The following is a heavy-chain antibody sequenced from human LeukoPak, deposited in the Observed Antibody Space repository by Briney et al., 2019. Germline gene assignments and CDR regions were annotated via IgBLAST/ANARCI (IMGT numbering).Heavy chain of an antibody. CDR1: GGSISSSNW. D-gene: IGHD5-24*01. Sequence: PSETLSLTCAVSGGSISSSNWWSWVRQPPGKGLEWIGEIYHSGSTNYNPSLKSRVTISVDTSKNQFSLKLSSVTAADTAVYYCACGEGVATITDAFDIWGQGTMVTVSS. CDR3: ACGEGVATITDAFDI. V-gene: IGHV4-4*02. J-gene: IGHJ3*02. CDR2: IYHSGST.